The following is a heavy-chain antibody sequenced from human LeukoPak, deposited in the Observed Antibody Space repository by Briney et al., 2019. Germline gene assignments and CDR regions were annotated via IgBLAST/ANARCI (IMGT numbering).Heavy chain of an antibody. J-gene: IGHJ4*02. CDR2: ISSSGST. CDR1: GDSISSGDYY. D-gene: IGHD3-9*01. CDR3: ARGGYDILTGYYLFDY. Sequence: MASETLSLTCTVSGDSISSGDYYWSWIRQPAGKGLEWIGRISSSGSTNYNPSLKSRVTISVDTSKNQFSLKLSSVTAADTAVYYCARGGYDILTGYYLFDYWGQGTLVTVSS. V-gene: IGHV4-61*02.